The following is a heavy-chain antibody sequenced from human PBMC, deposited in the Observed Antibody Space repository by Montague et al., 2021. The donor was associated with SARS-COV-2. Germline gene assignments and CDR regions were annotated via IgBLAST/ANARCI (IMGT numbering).Heavy chain of an antibody. CDR3: ARHRAKAGSFDI. V-gene: IGHV4-39*01. CDR1: GGSITVSRYD. J-gene: IGHJ3*02. CDR2: VHYTGST. D-gene: IGHD6-13*01. Sequence: SETLSLTCTVYGGSITVSRYDWGWIRQPPGKGLEGIGSVHYTGSTSSTAPLKRRLTISIDTSENQFSLKMTSVTASDMAAYYCARHRAKAGSFDIWGQGTMVTVSS.